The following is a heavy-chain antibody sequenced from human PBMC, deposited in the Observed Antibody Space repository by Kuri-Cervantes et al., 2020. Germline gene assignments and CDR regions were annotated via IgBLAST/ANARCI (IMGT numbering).Heavy chain of an antibody. D-gene: IGHD3-16*02. CDR1: GYTFTSYS. V-gene: IGHV1-3*01. J-gene: IGHJ4*02. CDR3: ARGSGMITFGGVIVF. CDR2: IRAGNGNT. Sequence: ASVKVSCKASGYTFTSYSMHWVRQAPGQRLEWMGWIRAGNGNTKYSQKFQGRVTMTRDTSTSTVYMELSSLRSEDTAVYYCARGSGMITFGGVIVFWGQGTLVTVSS.